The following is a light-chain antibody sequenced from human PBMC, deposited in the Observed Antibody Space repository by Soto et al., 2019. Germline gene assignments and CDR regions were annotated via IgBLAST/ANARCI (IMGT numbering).Light chain of an antibody. J-gene: IGKJ2*01. CDR3: QQYNIGYT. Sequence: IQMTQSPSTLSAFVGDRVTITCRASQSINKWVAWFQQKSGRAPKLLIYDAATLQSGVPSRFSGTGSGTDFSLTISSLQPEDFATYYCQQYNIGYTFGQGTRLDIK. CDR2: DAA. V-gene: IGKV1-5*01. CDR1: QSINKW.